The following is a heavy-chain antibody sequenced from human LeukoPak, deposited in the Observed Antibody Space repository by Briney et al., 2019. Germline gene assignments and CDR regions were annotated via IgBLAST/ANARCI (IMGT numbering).Heavy chain of an antibody. CDR3: ARGNSMIGYCSSTSCYWGGFDY. J-gene: IGHJ4*02. Sequence: GGSLRLSCAASGFTFSSYWMHWVRQAPGKVLVWVSRINTDGSSTSYADSVKGRFTISRDNAKNTLYLQMNSLRAEDTAVYYCARGNSMIGYCSSTSCYWGGFDYWGQGTLVTVSS. CDR1: GFTFSSYW. D-gene: IGHD2-2*01. V-gene: IGHV3-74*01. CDR2: INTDGSST.